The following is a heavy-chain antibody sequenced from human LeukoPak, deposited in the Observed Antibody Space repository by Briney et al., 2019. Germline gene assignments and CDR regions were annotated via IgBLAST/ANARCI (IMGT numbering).Heavy chain of an antibody. CDR1: GHTFTSYG. CDR3: ARDLFRGSYYGNYYYYMDV. Sequence: ASVKVSCKASGHTFTSYGISWMRQAPGQGLEWMGWISAYNGNTNYAQKLQGRVTMATDTSTSTAYMELRSLRSDDTAVYYCARDLFRGSYYGNYYYYMDVWGKGTTVTVSS. J-gene: IGHJ6*03. D-gene: IGHD1-26*01. CDR2: ISAYNGNT. V-gene: IGHV1-18*01.